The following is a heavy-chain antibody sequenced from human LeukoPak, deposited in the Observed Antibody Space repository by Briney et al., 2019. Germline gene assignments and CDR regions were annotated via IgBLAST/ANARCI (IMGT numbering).Heavy chain of an antibody. J-gene: IGHJ4*02. Sequence: GGSPRLSCAASGFTFSSYSMNCVRQAPGKGLEWVSSISSSSSYIYYADSVKGRFTISRDNARNSLYLQMNSLRAEDTAVYYCARDRDALDYWGQGTLVTISS. CDR2: ISSSSSYI. CDR3: ARDRDALDY. D-gene: IGHD2-21*02. CDR1: GFTFSSYS. V-gene: IGHV3-21*01.